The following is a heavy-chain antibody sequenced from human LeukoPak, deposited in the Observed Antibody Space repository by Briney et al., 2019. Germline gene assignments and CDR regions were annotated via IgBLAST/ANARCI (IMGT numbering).Heavy chain of an antibody. Sequence: GASVKVSCKTSGYTFTDYFVHWVRQAPGQGLEWVGWINPNSGGTEYAQKFLGRVTMTRDTSISTAYMELSRLRSDDTAVYFCAREYYYDSSGYSVDYYYYGMDVWGQGTTVTVSS. J-gene: IGHJ6*02. CDR1: GYTFTDYF. CDR2: INPNSGGT. D-gene: IGHD3-22*01. V-gene: IGHV1-2*02. CDR3: AREYYYDSSGYSVDYYYYGMDV.